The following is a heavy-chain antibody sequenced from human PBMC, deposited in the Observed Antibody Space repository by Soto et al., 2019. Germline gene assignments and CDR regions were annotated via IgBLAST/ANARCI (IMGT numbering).Heavy chain of an antibody. V-gene: IGHV3-23*01. J-gene: IGHJ3*02. CDR3: ALFQWRRYCISTRRADSFDI. Sequence: GGSLRLSCAASGFTFSAYAMSWVRQAPGKGLEWVSGMTGSGGTTYYADSVKGRFTISRDNSKNTLYLQMNSLRAEDTAIYYSALFQWRRYCISTRRADSFDIWRPVTIVTVSS. CDR2: MTGSGGTT. D-gene: IGHD2-2*01. CDR1: GFTFSAYA.